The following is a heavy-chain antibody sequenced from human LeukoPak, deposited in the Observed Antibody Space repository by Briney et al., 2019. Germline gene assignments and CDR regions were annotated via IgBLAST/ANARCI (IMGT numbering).Heavy chain of an antibody. V-gene: IGHV3-23*01. D-gene: IGHD6-13*01. CDR3: AKDRIAAATMGALNY. CDR1: RFTFSSYA. CDR2: ISGSGGST. Sequence: GGPLRLSCAPSRFTFSSYAMSWVRQTPGEGLEWVSAISGSGGSTYYADSVKGLFTISRDNSKNTLYLQMNSLRAADTAVFYCAKDRIAAATMGALNYWGQGTLVTVSS. J-gene: IGHJ4*02.